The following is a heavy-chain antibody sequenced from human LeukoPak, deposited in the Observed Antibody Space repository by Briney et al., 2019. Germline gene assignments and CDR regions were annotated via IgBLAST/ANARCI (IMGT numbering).Heavy chain of an antibody. J-gene: IGHJ4*02. Sequence: GGSLRLSCAASGFTFSDYYMSWVRQAPGKGLEWVSAISGSGGSTYYADSVKGRFTISRDNSKNTLYLQMNSLRAEDTAVYYCVKDLLRPANGQWLVNPRQPLGYWGQGTLVTVSS. CDR3: VKDLLRPANGQWLVNPRQPLGY. CDR2: ISGSGGST. V-gene: IGHV3-23*01. D-gene: IGHD6-19*01. CDR1: GFTFSDYY.